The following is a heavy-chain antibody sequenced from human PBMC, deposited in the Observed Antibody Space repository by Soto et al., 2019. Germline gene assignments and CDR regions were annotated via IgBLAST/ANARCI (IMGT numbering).Heavy chain of an antibody. J-gene: IGHJ1*01. V-gene: IGHV4-59*01. Sequence: SETLSLTCTVSGGSITSYYWSWIRQPPGKGLEWIGYIYYSGSTNYNPSLKSRVTISVDTSKNQFSLKLSSVTAADTAVYYCASLNYDFWSGYSHYAEYFQHWGQGTLVT. D-gene: IGHD3-3*01. CDR2: IYYSGST. CDR3: ASLNYDFWSGYSHYAEYFQH. CDR1: GGSITSYY.